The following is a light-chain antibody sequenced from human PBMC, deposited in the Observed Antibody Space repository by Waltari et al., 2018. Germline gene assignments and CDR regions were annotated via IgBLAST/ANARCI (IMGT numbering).Light chain of an antibody. Sequence: SYELTQPPSVSVSPGQTARITCSGHELPRKYAYWFQQKSGQAPRRVIYEDTKRPSGIPERFSGSSSGTVATLTITGAQVDDEAYYYCYSSDSTGLRVFGGGTTVVVL. J-gene: IGLJ1*01. CDR1: ELPRKY. CDR2: EDT. V-gene: IGLV3-10*01. CDR3: YSSDSTGLRV.